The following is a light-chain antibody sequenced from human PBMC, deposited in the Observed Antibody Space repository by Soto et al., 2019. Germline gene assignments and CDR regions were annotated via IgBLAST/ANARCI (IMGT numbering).Light chain of an antibody. J-gene: IGLJ2*01. Sequence: QSVLTQPPSVSAAPGQRVTISCTGSSSNIGAGFDVHWYQQFPGTAPKLLIFGNSNRPSGVPDRFSGSKSGTSASLAVAGLRAEDESDYYCLSYDSSLRGVVFGGGTKLTVL. CDR2: GNS. V-gene: IGLV1-40*01. CDR3: LSYDSSLRGVV. CDR1: SSNIGAGFD.